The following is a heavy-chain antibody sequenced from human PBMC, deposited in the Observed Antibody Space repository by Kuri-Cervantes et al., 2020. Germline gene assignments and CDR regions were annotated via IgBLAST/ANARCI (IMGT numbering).Heavy chain of an antibody. D-gene: IGHD3-3*01. Sequence: GESLKISCAASGFTFSSYAMSWVRQAPGKGLEWGSAISGSGGSTYYADSVKGRFTISRDNSKNTLYLQMNSLRAEDTAVYYCAKDEQEWFETWGYWGQGTLVTVSS. J-gene: IGHJ4*02. CDR1: GFTFSSYA. CDR3: AKDEQEWFETWGY. V-gene: IGHV3-23*01. CDR2: ISGSGGST.